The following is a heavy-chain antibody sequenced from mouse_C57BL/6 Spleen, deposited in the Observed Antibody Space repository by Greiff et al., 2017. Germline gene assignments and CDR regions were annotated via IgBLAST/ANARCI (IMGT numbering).Heavy chain of an antibody. D-gene: IGHD4-1*01. CDR2: ISSGGSYT. J-gene: IGHJ2*01. CDR1: GFTFSSYG. Sequence: EVQLVESGGDLVKPGGSLKLSCAASGFTFSSYGMSWVRQTPDKRLEWVATISSGGSYTYYPDSVKGRFTISRDNAENTLYLQMSSLKSEDTAMYYCARHLDWDDYWGQGTTLTVSS. CDR3: ARHLDWDDY. V-gene: IGHV5-6*01.